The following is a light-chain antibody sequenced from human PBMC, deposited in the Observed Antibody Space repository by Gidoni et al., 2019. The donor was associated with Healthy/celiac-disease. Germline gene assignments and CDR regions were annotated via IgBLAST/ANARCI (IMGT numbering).Light chain of an antibody. CDR1: SSNIGAGYD. J-gene: IGLJ2*01. Sequence: SVLTQPPSVSWAPGQRVTISCTGSSSNIGAGYDVHWYQQLPGTAPKLLIYGNSNRPSGVPDRFSGSKSGTSASLAITGLQAEDEADYYCQSYDSSLSGSRVFGGGTKLTVL. CDR3: QSYDSSLSGSRV. V-gene: IGLV1-40*01. CDR2: GNS.